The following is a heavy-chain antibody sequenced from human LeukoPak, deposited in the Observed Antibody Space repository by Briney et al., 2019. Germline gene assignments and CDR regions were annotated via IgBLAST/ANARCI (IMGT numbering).Heavy chain of an antibody. CDR2: IYYSGST. CDR3: ARHYYYDSSGYYYVWYFDY. J-gene: IGHJ4*02. Sequence: SETLSLTCTVSGGSISSSSYYWGWIRQPPGKGPEWIGSIYYSGSTYYNPSLKSRVTISVDTSKNQFSLKLSSVTAADTAVYYCARHYYYDSSGYYYVWYFDYWGQGTLVTVSS. D-gene: IGHD3-22*01. V-gene: IGHV4-39*01. CDR1: GGSISSSSYY.